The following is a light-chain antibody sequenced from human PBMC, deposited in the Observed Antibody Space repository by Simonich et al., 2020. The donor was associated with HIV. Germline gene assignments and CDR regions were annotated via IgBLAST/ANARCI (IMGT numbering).Light chain of an antibody. Sequence: QSALTQPRSVSGSPGQSVTISCTGTSSDVGGYNYVSWYQQHPGKAPKLRIYDVSKRPSGVPDRFSGSKSGNTASLTISGLEAEYEADYYCCSYAGSSPSVVFGGGTKLTVL. J-gene: IGLJ2*01. CDR2: DVS. V-gene: IGLV2-11*01. CDR3: CSYAGSSPSVV. CDR1: SSDVGGYNY.